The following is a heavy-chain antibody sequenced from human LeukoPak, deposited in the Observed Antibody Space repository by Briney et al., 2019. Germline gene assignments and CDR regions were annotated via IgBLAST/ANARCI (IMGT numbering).Heavy chain of an antibody. J-gene: IGHJ4*02. CDR2: IYHSGST. D-gene: IGHD6-13*01. CDR1: GGSISSSNW. V-gene: IGHV4-4*02. CDR3: ARVPAAAGPFDY. Sequence: PSETLSLTCAVSGGSISSSNWWSWVRQPPGKGLEWIGEIYHSGSTNYNPSLKSRVTMSVDTSKNQFSLKLSSVTAADTAVYYCARVPAAAGPFDYWGQGTLVTVSS.